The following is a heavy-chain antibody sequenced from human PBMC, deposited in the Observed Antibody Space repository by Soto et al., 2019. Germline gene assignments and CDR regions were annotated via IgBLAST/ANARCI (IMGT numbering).Heavy chain of an antibody. Sequence: GGSLRLSCAASGFTFSSYAMSWVRQAPGKGLEWVSAISGSGGSAYYADSVKGRFTISRDNSKNTLYLQMNSLRAEDTAVYYCAKGMHRIVVVVAADYWGQGTLVTVSS. J-gene: IGHJ4*02. V-gene: IGHV3-23*01. CDR2: ISGSGGSA. D-gene: IGHD2-15*01. CDR3: AKGMHRIVVVVAADY. CDR1: GFTFSSYA.